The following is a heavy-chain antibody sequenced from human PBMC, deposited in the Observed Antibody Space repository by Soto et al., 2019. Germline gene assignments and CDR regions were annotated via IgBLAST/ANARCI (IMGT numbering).Heavy chain of an antibody. Sequence: QVQLVQSGAEVRKPGSSVKVSCKASVDTFSFYSIHWVRQAPGLGLEWMGRINPILSMSNYAQRFQGRVTMTADKSTSTAYMKLSGLRSEDTAIYYCASSYGSGYRAFDYWGQGALVTVSS. V-gene: IGHV1-69*02. J-gene: IGHJ4*02. CDR3: ASSYGSGYRAFDY. CDR2: INPILSMS. CDR1: VDTFSFYS. D-gene: IGHD3-10*01.